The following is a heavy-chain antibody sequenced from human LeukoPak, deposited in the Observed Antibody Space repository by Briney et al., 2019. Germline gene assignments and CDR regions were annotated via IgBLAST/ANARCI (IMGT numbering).Heavy chain of an antibody. V-gene: IGHV3-64*01. D-gene: IGHD5-24*01. Sequence: GGSLRLSCAASGFTFSSYAMHWVRQAPGKGLEYVSAISSNGGSTYYANSVKGRFTISRDNSKNTLYLQMNSLRAEDTAVYYCARGRWGAFDIWGQGTMVTVSS. J-gene: IGHJ3*02. CDR3: ARGRWGAFDI. CDR2: ISSNGGST. CDR1: GFTFSSYA.